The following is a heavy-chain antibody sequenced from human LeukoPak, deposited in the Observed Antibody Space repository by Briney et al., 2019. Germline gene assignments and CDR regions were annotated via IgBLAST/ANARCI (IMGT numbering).Heavy chain of an antibody. Sequence: ASVKVSCKASGGTFSNYAISWVRQAPGQGLEWMGGIIPIFGTAKYAQKFRGRVTITADESTSTAYMELSSLRSEDTAVYYCPSAPRYQLLLDASDTWGQGTTVTVSS. D-gene: IGHD2-15*01. J-gene: IGHJ3*02. CDR2: IIPIFGTA. V-gene: IGHV1-69*13. CDR3: PSAPRYQLLLDASDT. CDR1: GGTFSNYA.